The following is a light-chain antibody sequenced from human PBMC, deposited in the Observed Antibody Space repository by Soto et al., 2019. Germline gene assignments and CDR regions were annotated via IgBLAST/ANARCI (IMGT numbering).Light chain of an antibody. V-gene: IGKV1-27*01. J-gene: IGKJ1*01. Sequence: DIQMTQSPSSLSASVRDRVTITCRASQGISNYLAWYQQKPGKVPKLLIYAASTLQSGVPSRFSGSGSGTDFKLTISSLQPEDVATYYWQRYDSAPWTCGQGTKVEIK. CDR1: QGISNY. CDR2: AAS. CDR3: QRYDSAPWT.